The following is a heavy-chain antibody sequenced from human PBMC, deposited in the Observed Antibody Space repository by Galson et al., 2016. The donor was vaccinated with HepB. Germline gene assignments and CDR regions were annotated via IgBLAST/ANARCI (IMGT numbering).Heavy chain of an antibody. J-gene: IGHJ6*02. CDR2: IWYDGSNK. V-gene: IGHV3-33*06. Sequence: SLRFSCAASGFTFSDFGMHWVRQAPGKGLEWVALIWYDGSNKHYADSVKGRFTISRDNSNNTLYVQMSSLRGEDTAIYYCAKVTTVSTSLSNYAMDVWGQGTTVTVSS. CDR1: GFTFSDFG. D-gene: IGHD4-17*01. CDR3: AKVTTVSTSLSNYAMDV.